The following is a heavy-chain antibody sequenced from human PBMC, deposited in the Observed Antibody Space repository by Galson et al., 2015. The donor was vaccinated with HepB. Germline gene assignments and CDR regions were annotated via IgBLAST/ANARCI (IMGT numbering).Heavy chain of an antibody. V-gene: IGHV1-2*06. CDR3: ARDGETKTHAFDI. CDR2: INPHSGGT. D-gene: IGHD3-10*01. CDR1: GYTFIGYS. Sequence: SVKVSCKASGYTFIGYSMHWVRQAPGQGLEWMGRINPHSGGTNHAQKFQGRVTMTRDMSISIAYMELSRLRSDDTAVYYCARDGETKTHAFDIWGQGTMDTVSS. J-gene: IGHJ3*02.